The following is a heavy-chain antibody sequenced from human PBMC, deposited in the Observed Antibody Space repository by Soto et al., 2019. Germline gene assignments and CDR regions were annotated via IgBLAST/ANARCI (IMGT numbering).Heavy chain of an antibody. CDR1: GFTFSAYW. Sequence: EVQLVESGGGLVQTGGSLRLSCAASGFTFSAYWMSWVRQAPGKGLEWVANIKQAGSEKYYVDSVNGRFIISRDDAKNSLLLQVNRLRVEDTAVYYCAREKRATGYFDYWGQGTLVTVSS. J-gene: IGHJ4*02. V-gene: IGHV3-7*01. D-gene: IGHD6-25*01. CDR2: IKQAGSEK. CDR3: AREKRATGYFDY.